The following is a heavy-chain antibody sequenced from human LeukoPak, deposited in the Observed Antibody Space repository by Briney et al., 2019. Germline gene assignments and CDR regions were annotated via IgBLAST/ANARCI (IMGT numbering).Heavy chain of an antibody. D-gene: IGHD4-17*01. CDR1: GGSISSYY. Sequence: PSETPSLTCTVSGGSISSYYWSWIRQPPGKGLEWIGYIYYSGSTNYNPSLKSRVTISVDTSKNQFSLKLSSVTAADTAVYYCARGIGDYEFDYWGQGTLVTVSS. J-gene: IGHJ4*02. CDR3: ARGIGDYEFDY. CDR2: IYYSGST. V-gene: IGHV4-59*01.